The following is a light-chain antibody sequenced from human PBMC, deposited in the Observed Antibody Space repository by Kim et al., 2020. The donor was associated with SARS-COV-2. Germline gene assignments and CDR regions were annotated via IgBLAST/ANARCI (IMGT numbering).Light chain of an antibody. V-gene: IGKV3D-11*01. CDR2: ETS. J-gene: IGKJ4*01. CDR1: QGVGNS. CDR3: QQRYNWPLT. Sequence: LSPGERATLSCGASQGVGNSSAWVQQKPGPAPRLLIFETSHRATGIPARFSGSVSGTAFTLTIRSLEPEDFSVYYCQQRYNWPLTFGGGTKVDIK.